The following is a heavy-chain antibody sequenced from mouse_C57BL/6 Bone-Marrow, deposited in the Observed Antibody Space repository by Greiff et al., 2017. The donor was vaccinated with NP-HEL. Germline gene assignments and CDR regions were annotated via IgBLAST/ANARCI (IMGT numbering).Heavy chain of an antibody. CDR3: AKTYGSSYDYFDY. J-gene: IGHJ2*01. V-gene: IGHV5-17*01. CDR2: ISSGSSTI. CDR1: GFTFSDYG. D-gene: IGHD1-1*01. Sequence: EVKVEESGGGLVKPGGSLKLSCAASGFTFSDYGMHWVRQAPEKGLEWVAYISSGSSTIYYADTVKGRFTISRDNAKNTLFLQMTSLRSEDTAMYYCAKTYGSSYDYFDYWGQGTTLTVSS.